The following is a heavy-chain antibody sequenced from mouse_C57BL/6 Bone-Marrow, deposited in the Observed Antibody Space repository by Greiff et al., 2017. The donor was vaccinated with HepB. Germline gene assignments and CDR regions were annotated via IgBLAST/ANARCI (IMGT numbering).Heavy chain of an antibody. CDR2: IYPRSGNT. D-gene: IGHD2-3*01. Sequence: QVQLKESGAELARPGASVKLSCKASGYTFTSYGISWVKQRTGQGLEWIGEIYPRSGNTYYNEKFKGKATLTADKSSSTAYMELRSLTSEDSAVYFCARGGRWLLSYWGQGTSVTVSS. CDR3: ARGGRWLLSY. CDR1: GYTFTSYG. J-gene: IGHJ4*01. V-gene: IGHV1-81*01.